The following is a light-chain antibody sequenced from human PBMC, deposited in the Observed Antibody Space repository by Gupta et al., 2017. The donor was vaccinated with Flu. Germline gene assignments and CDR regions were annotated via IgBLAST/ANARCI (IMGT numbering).Light chain of an antibody. V-gene: IGKV1-5*03. J-gene: IGKJ1*01. Sequence: DIQMTQSPSTLSASVGDRVTITCRASQSISSWLAWYQQKPGKAPKLLIYKAYRLASGVTSRFSGSGSGTEFTLTISILQPDDFETYYCQQYTSYSFGQGTKVEIK. CDR2: KAY. CDR1: QSISSW. CDR3: QQYTSYS.